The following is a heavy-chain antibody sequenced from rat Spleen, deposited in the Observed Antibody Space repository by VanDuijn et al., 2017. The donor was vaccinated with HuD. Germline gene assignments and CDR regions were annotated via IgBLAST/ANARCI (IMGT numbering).Heavy chain of an antibody. CDR2: ISPSGTKT. J-gene: IGHJ1*01. V-gene: IGHV5-19*01. CDR3: ARQKFITMMVVITSDWYFDF. D-gene: IGHD1-12*02. CDR1: GFTFNNYG. Sequence: EVQLVESGGGLVQPGRSLKLSCAASGFTFNNYGMHWIRQAPTKGLEWVASISPSGTKTYYRDSVKGRFTISRDNAKSTLFLQMDSLRSEDTATYYCARQKFITMMVVITSDWYFDFWGPGTMVTVSS.